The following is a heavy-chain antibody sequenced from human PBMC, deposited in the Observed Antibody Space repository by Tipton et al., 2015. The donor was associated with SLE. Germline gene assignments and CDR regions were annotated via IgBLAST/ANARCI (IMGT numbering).Heavy chain of an antibody. D-gene: IGHD3-22*01. Sequence: GLVKPSETLSLTCAVYGGSFSAYYWSWIRQPPGKGLEWIGEINHSGSTNFNPSLKSRVTISVDTSKNQFSLKLNSVTAADTAVYYCARVDYYDSSGYYSDDAFDIWGQGTMVTVSS. V-gene: IGHV4-34*01. CDR3: ARVDYYDSSGYYSDDAFDI. CDR2: INHSGST. J-gene: IGHJ3*02. CDR1: GGSFSAYY.